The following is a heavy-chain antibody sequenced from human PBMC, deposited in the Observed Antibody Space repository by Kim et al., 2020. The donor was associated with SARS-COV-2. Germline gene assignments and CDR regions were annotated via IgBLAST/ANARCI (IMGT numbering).Heavy chain of an antibody. D-gene: IGHD2-21*01. CDR3: TRGPFLWRDVGDY. V-gene: IGHV3-74*01. J-gene: IGHJ4*02. CDR2: MTGGGAYT. Sequence: GGSLRLSCAASGFSFDGYWIHWVRQSPGEGLVWTAVSQMTGGGAYTTYADSVKGRFIVSRDSGDNIIYLYMNSLRVDDTGVYYCTRGPFLWRDVGDYWGQGALVAVSS. CDR1: GFSFDGYW.